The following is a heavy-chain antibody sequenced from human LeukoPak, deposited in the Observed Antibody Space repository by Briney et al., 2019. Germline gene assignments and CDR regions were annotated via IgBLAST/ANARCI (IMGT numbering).Heavy chain of an antibody. Sequence: GGSLRLSCAASGFSFSDYYMSWIRQAPGKGLEWISYISTISTITYNADSVKGRFTVSRDNAKNSLYLQMDSRRAEDTAVYYCARGSDGRGYPVFQYWGQGALVTVSS. J-gene: IGHJ1*01. CDR1: GFSFSDYY. V-gene: IGHV3-11*01. CDR2: ISTISTIT. CDR3: ARGSDGRGYPVFQY. D-gene: IGHD3-22*01.